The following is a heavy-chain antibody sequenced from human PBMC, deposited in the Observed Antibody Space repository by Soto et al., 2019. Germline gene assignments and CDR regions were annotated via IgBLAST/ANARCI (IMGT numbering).Heavy chain of an antibody. CDR3: ARLVVPAAMTYYGMDV. D-gene: IGHD2-2*01. CDR1: GGSFSGYY. CDR2: INHSGST. V-gene: IGHV4-34*01. Sequence: QVQLQQWGAGLLKPSETLSLTCAVYGGSFSGYYWSWIRQPPGKGLEWIGVINHSGSTNYNPSLKSRVTISVDTSKNHFSLKLSSVTAADTAVYYCARLVVPAAMTYYGMDVWGQGTTVTVSS. J-gene: IGHJ6*02.